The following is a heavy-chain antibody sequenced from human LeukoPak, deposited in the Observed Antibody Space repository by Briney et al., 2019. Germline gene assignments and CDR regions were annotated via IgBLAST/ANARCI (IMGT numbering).Heavy chain of an antibody. Sequence: PGGSLRLSCAASGFILSRYAMSWVRQTPGKGLECVSTISGSGGSTYYADSVKGRFTISRDNSKNTLYLQMNTLRAEDTAIYFCARDREWLRPQDYWGQGTLVTVSS. CDR2: ISGSGGST. D-gene: IGHD5-12*01. V-gene: IGHV3-23*01. CDR1: GFILSRYA. CDR3: ARDREWLRPQDY. J-gene: IGHJ4*02.